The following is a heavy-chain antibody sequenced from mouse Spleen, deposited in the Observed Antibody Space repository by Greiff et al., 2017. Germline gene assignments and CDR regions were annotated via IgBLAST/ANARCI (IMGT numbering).Heavy chain of an antibody. Sequence: VQLVESGPELVKPGASVRISCKASGYTFTSYYIHWVKQRPGQGLEWIGWIYPGNVNTKYNEKFKGKATLTADKSSSTAYMQLSSLTSEDSAVYFCARGTTGFAYWGQGTLVTVSA. J-gene: IGHJ3*01. CDR3: ARGTTGFAY. CDR1: GYTFTSYY. V-gene: IGHV1S56*01. D-gene: IGHD5-5*01. CDR2: IYPGNVNT.